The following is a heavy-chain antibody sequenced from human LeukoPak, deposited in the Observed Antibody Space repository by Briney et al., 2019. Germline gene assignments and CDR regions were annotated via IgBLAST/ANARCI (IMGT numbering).Heavy chain of an antibody. J-gene: IGHJ4*02. D-gene: IGHD3-10*01. Sequence: PGGSLRLSCAASGFTFDDYAMSWVRQAPGKGLEWVSAISGSGGSTYYADSVKGRFTISRDNSKNTLYLQMNSLRAEDTAVYYCVKGVITMVRGVSIFDYWGQGTLVTVSS. CDR3: VKGVITMVRGVSIFDY. CDR1: GFTFDDYA. CDR2: ISGSGGST. V-gene: IGHV3-23*01.